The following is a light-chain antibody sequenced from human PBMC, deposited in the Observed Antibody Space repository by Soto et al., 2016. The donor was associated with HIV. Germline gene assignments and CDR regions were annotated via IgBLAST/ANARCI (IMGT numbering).Light chain of an antibody. Sequence: SYELTQPPSVSVAPGKTARITCGGNNIGSKTVHWYQQKPGQAPVLVVYDDRDRPSGIPERFSGSSSGDTATLTISRVEAGDEADYYCQVWDSSSDVVFGGGTKLTVL. CDR1: NIGSKT. V-gene: IGLV3-21*03. CDR3: QVWDSSSDVV. J-gene: IGLJ2*01. CDR2: DDR.